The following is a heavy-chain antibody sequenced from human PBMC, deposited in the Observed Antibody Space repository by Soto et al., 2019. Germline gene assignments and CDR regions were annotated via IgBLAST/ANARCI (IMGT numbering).Heavy chain of an antibody. CDR2: INHSGST. CDR3: ARQGYYYGSGNWFDP. V-gene: IGHV4-34*01. CDR1: GGSFSGYY. Sequence: PSETLSLTCAVYGGSFSGYYWSWIRQPPGKGLEWIGEINHSGSTNYNPSLKSRVTISVDTSKNQFSLKLSSVTAADTAVYYCARQGYYYGSGNWFDPWGQGTLVTVSS. D-gene: IGHD3-10*01. J-gene: IGHJ5*02.